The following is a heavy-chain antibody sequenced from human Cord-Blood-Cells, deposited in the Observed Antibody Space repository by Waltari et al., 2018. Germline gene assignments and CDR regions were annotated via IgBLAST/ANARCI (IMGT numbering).Heavy chain of an antibody. V-gene: IGHV1-58*01. CDR2: IVVGSGNT. D-gene: IGHD2-2*01. Sequence: QMQLVQSGPEVKKPGTSVKVSCKASGFTFTSSAVQWVRQARGQRLECIGWIVVGSGNTNYAQKFQERVTITRDMSTSTAYMELSSRRSEDTAVYYCAAVGICSSTSCYHHYFDYWGQGTLVTVSS. CDR1: GFTFTSSA. CDR3: AAVGICSSTSCYHHYFDY. J-gene: IGHJ4*02.